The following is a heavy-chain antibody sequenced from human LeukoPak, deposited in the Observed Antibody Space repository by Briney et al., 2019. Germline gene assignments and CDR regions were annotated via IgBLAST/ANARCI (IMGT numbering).Heavy chain of an antibody. CDR1: GFTFDDYA. V-gene: IGHV3-9*01. J-gene: IGHJ4*02. CDR3: AKGSSVFFVTVAGPDY. Sequence: GGSPRLSRAASGFTFDDYAMHWVRQAPGKGLEWVSGISWNSGSIGYADSVKGRFTISRDNAKNSLYLQMNSLRAEDTALYYCAKGSSVFFVTVAGPDYWGQGTLVTVSS. D-gene: IGHD6-19*01. CDR2: ISWNSGSI.